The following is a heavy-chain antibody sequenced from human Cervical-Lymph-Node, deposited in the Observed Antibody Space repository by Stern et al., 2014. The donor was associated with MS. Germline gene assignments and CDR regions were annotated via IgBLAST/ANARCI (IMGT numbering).Heavy chain of an antibody. CDR2: INPSGDSA. Sequence: QVQLVQSGAEVKKPGASVKVSCKASGYTFTSHYMHWVRQAPGQGLEWVGIINPSGDSASYAQKFQGRVTMTRETSTSTLYMELSSLRSEDTAVYYCASGTGSKRPAGNYWGQGTLVTVSS. J-gene: IGHJ4*02. CDR3: ASGTGSKRPAGNY. CDR1: GYTFTSHY. V-gene: IGHV1-46*01. D-gene: IGHD3/OR15-3a*01.